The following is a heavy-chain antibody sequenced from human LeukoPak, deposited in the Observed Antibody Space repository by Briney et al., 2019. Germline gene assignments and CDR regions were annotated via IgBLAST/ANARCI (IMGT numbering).Heavy chain of an antibody. CDR3: AKDDSREYYDSSGYDY. D-gene: IGHD3-22*01. Sequence: GGSPRLSCAASGFTFDDYAMHWVRQAPGKGLEWVSGISWNSGSIGYADSVKGRFTISRDNAKNSLYLQMNSLRAEDTALYYCAKDDSREYYDSSGYDYWGQGTLVTVSS. J-gene: IGHJ4*02. CDR2: ISWNSGSI. V-gene: IGHV3-9*01. CDR1: GFTFDDYA.